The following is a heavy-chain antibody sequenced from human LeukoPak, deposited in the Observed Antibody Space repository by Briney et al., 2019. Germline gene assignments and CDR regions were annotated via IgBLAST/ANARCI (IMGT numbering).Heavy chain of an antibody. Sequence: GGSLRLSCAASGFTFSSYAMHWVRQAPGKGLEWVAVISYDGSNKYYADSVKGRFSISRDNSKNTVSLQMNSLRAEDTAVYYCAKDWGLYYYDSSGSHDAFDIWGQGTMVTVSS. CDR2: ISYDGSNK. D-gene: IGHD3-22*01. V-gene: IGHV3-30-3*01. CDR3: AKDWGLYYYDSSGSHDAFDI. J-gene: IGHJ3*02. CDR1: GFTFSSYA.